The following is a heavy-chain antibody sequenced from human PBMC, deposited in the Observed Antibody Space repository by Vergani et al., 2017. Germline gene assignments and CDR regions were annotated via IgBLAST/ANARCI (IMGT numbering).Heavy chain of an antibody. CDR2: IYHSGST. Sequence: QVQLQESGPGLVKPSGTLSLTCAVPGGSISSSIWWSWVRQPPGKGLEWIGEIYHSGSTNYNPSLKSRVTLSVDKSKNQFSLKLSPVTAADEAVYYCARVAGDPTGDYGDWYFDLWGRGTLVTVSS. D-gene: IGHD4-17*01. J-gene: IGHJ2*01. CDR3: ARVAGDPTGDYGDWYFDL. CDR1: GGSISSSIW. V-gene: IGHV4-4*02.